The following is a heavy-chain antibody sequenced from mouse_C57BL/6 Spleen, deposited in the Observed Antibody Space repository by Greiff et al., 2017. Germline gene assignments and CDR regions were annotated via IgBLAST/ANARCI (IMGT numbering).Heavy chain of an antibody. V-gene: IGHV1-63*01. CDR3: ARGVTTVVAYYFDY. CDR2: IYPGGGYT. CDR1: GYTFTDYW. J-gene: IGHJ2*01. Sequence: QVHVKQSGAELVRPGTSVKMSCKASGYTFTDYWIGWAKQRPGHGLEWIGDIYPGGGYTNYNEKFKGKATLTADKSSSTAYMQFSSLTSEDSAIYYCARGVTTVVAYYFDYWGQGTTLTVSS. D-gene: IGHD1-1*01.